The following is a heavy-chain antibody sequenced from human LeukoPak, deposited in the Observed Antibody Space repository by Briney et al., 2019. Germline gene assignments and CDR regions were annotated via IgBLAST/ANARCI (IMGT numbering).Heavy chain of an antibody. CDR3: ARGNGDYAYDY. J-gene: IGHJ4*02. CDR2: IYYSGST. CDR1: GGSISSYY. Sequence: SETLSLTCTVSGGSISSYYWSWIRQPPGKGLEWIGYIYYSGSTNYNPSLKSRVTISVDTSKNQFSLKLSSVTAAGTAVYYCARGNGDYAYDYWGQGTLVTVSS. D-gene: IGHD4-17*01. V-gene: IGHV4-59*01.